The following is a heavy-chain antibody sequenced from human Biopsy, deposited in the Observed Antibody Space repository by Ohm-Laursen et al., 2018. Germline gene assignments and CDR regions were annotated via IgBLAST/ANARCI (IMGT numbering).Heavy chain of an antibody. Sequence: SLRLSCTASGFTFSSYAMTWFRQAPGKGLAWVSTISGNSDIIYDTDSVKGRLTISRDNSKNTLYLQMNSLRADDTAVYYCALAAAQTVTHFDYWGQGTLVTVSS. CDR3: ALAAAQTVTHFDY. CDR2: ISGNSDII. CDR1: GFTFSSYA. D-gene: IGHD4-17*01. V-gene: IGHV3-23*01. J-gene: IGHJ4*02.